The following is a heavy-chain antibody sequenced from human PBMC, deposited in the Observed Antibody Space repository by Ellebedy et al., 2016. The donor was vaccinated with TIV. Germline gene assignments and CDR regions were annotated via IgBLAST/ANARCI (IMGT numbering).Heavy chain of an antibody. V-gene: IGHV3-23*01. D-gene: IGHD2-2*01. Sequence: GGSLRLSXAASGFTLSSSAMSWVRQAPGKGLEWVSSISDSGSSRYSADAVMGRFTISRDSSKNTLYLQMNSLRADDTAVYYCAKGYCSSTSCSFLFDYWGQGTLVTVSS. CDR1: GFTLSSSA. J-gene: IGHJ4*02. CDR2: ISDSGSSR. CDR3: AKGYCSSTSCSFLFDY.